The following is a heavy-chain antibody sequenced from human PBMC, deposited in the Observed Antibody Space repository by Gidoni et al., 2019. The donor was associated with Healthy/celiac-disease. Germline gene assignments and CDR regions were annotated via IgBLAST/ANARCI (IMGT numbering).Heavy chain of an antibody. Sequence: QVQLVQSGAEVKTPGASVKVSFKASGYTFSRYGISWVRQAPGQGLEWMGWISAYNGNTNYAQKLHGRVTMTTDTSTSTAYMELRSLRSDDTAVYYCARDPWSLAARNYYYNGMDVWGQGTTVTVSS. V-gene: IGHV1-18*04. CDR2: ISAYNGNT. D-gene: IGHD6-6*01. CDR3: ARDPWSLAARNYYYNGMDV. CDR1: GYTFSRYG. J-gene: IGHJ6*02.